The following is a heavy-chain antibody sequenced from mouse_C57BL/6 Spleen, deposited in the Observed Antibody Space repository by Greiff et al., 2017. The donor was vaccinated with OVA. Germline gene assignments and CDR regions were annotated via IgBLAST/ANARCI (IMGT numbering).Heavy chain of an antibody. V-gene: IGHV1-63*01. Sequence: QVQLQQSGAELVRPGTSVKMSCKASGYTFTNYWIGWAKQRPGHGLEWIGDIYPGGGYTNYNEKFKGKATLTADKSSSTAYMQFSSLTSEDSAIYYCARGWDWYFDVWGTGTTVTVSS. D-gene: IGHD3-3*01. J-gene: IGHJ1*03. CDR3: ARGWDWYFDV. CDR1: GYTFTNYW. CDR2: IYPGGGYT.